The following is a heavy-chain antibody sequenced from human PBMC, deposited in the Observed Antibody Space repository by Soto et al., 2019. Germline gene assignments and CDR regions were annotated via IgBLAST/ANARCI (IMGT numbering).Heavy chain of an antibody. CDR3: ARSITIFGVGYYYMDV. CDR1: GYTFTSYD. CDR2: MNPNSGNT. Sequence: ASVKVSCKASGYTFTSYDINWVRQATGQGLEWMGWMNPNSGNTGYAQKFQGRVTMTRNTSISTAYMELSSLRSEDTAVYYCARSITIFGVGYYYMDVWGKGTTVTVSS. J-gene: IGHJ6*03. V-gene: IGHV1-8*01. D-gene: IGHD3-3*01.